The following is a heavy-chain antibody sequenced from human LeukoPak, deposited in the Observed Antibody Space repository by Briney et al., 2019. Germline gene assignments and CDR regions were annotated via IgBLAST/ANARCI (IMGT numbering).Heavy chain of an antibody. CDR3: ARDRQYGSGSYFWFDP. Sequence: SETLSLTCTVSGGSISSGGYYWSWIRQHPGKGLEWIGYIYYSRSTYYNPSLKSRVTISVDTSKNQFSLKLSSVTAADTAVYYCARDRQYGSGSYFWFDPWGQGTLVTVSS. V-gene: IGHV4-31*03. J-gene: IGHJ5*02. CDR1: GGSISSGGYY. CDR2: IYYSRST. D-gene: IGHD3-10*01.